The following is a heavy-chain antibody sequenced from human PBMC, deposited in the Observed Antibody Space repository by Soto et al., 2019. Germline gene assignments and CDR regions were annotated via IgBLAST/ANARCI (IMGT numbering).Heavy chain of an antibody. CDR1: GFTCGSYA. V-gene: IGHV3-23*01. J-gene: IGHJ4*02. CDR2: ISGSGGST. CDR3: AKDLRYCSSTSCYARGGFDY. D-gene: IGHD2-2*01. Sequence: GRPLRLSCAACGFTCGSYAMSWVSQAPGKGLEWVSAISGSGGSTYYADSVKGRFTISRDNSKNTLYLQMNSLRAEDTAVYYCAKDLRYCSSTSCYARGGFDYWVQGTLVTVSS.